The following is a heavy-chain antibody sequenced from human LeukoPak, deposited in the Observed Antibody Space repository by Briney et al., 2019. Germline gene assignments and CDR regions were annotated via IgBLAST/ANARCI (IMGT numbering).Heavy chain of an antibody. CDR3: ARGRYDFWSGYHTEYYFDY. V-gene: IGHV3-21*01. CDR2: ISSSSSYI. Sequence: GGSQRLSCAASGFTFSSYSMNWVRQAPGKGLEWVSSISSSSSYIYYADSVKGRFTISRDNAKNSLYLQMNSLRAEDTAVYYCARGRYDFWSGYHTEYYFDYWGQGTLVTVSS. D-gene: IGHD3-3*01. CDR1: GFTFSSYS. J-gene: IGHJ4*02.